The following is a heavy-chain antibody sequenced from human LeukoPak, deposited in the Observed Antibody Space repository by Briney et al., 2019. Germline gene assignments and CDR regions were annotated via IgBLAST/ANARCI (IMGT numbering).Heavy chain of an antibody. CDR3: ARILGYCSSTSCYRPVDY. Sequence: ASVKVSCKAPGYTFTSYGISWVRQAPGQGLEWMGWISAYNGNTNYAQKLQGRVTMTTDTSTSTAYMELRSLRSDDTAVYYCARILGYCSSTSCYRPVDYWGQGTLVTVSS. D-gene: IGHD2-2*02. CDR1: GYTFTSYG. V-gene: IGHV1-18*01. J-gene: IGHJ4*02. CDR2: ISAYNGNT.